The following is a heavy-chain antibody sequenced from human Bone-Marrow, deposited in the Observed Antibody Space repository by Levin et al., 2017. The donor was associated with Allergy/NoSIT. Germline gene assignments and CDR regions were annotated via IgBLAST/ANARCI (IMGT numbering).Heavy chain of an antibody. CDR1: GGSLRSPSYY. CDR3: ARNWDERHNKNGNYFDS. D-gene: IGHD1-1*01. J-gene: IGHJ4*02. CDR2: IYYSGST. Sequence: SETLSLTCSVSGGSLRSPSYYWTWFRQHPGKALEWIGNIYYSGSTYYNPSLRSRVTISVDTSENHFSLRLRSAAAADTAVYYCARNWDERHNKNGNYFDSWGQGALVTVSS. V-gene: IGHV4-31*03.